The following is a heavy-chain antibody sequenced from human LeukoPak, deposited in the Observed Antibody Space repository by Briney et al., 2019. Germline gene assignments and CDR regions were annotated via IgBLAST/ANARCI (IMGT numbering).Heavy chain of an antibody. CDR1: GFRFTVYS. Sequence: GGSLRLSCAASGFRFTVYSMSWVRQAPGKGLEGVAGLGRSGEYTYYSDSVKGRFTISRDNSKDTLSLQMNSLRAEDSAIYYCVKDRPCDTCMPMDAWGQGTTVTVSS. CDR2: LGRSGEYT. J-gene: IGHJ6*02. D-gene: IGHD2-2*01. V-gene: IGHV3-23*01. CDR3: VKDRPCDTCMPMDA.